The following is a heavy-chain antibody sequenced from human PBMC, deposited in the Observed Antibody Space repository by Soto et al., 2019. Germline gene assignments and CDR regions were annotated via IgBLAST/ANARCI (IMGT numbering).Heavy chain of an antibody. D-gene: IGHD1-1*01. Sequence: GGYLRLSCEASGFSFTTFAMHWVRQPPGKGLEWLAIIWYDGSNIFYGDSVKGRFTISRDNTRNTLYLQMNSLRAEDTALYYCARDNSGTPGHDGVDMWGRGTMVTV. J-gene: IGHJ3*02. CDR1: GFSFTTFA. CDR3: ARDNSGTPGHDGVDM. V-gene: IGHV3-33*01. CDR2: IWYDGSNI.